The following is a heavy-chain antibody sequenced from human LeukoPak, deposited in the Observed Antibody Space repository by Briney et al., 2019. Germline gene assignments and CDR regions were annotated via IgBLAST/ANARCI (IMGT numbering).Heavy chain of an antibody. D-gene: IGHD2-15*01. CDR3: ARAGYCSGGSCYTDDAFDI. CDR1: GYTFTSYD. V-gene: IGHV1-8*01. Sequence: ASVKVSCTASGYTFTSYDINWVRQATGQGLEWMGWMNPNSGNTGYAQKFQGRVTMTRNTSISTAYMELSSLRSEDTAVYYCARAGYCSGGSCYTDDAFDIWGQGTMVTVSS. CDR2: MNPNSGNT. J-gene: IGHJ3*02.